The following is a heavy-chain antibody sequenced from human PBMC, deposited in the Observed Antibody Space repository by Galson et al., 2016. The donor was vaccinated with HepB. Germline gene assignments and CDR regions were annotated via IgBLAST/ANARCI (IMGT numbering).Heavy chain of an antibody. V-gene: IGHV5-51*01. CDR3: ARLVPDQWYFDL. Sequence: QSGAEVKKPGESLKISCKGSEYRFTSYWIGWVRQMPGKGLEWMGIIYPGDSDTRYSPSLQGQVTISADKSISTAYLQWSSLKASATAMYYCARLVPDQWYFDLWGRGTLVTVSS. CDR1: EYRFTSYW. D-gene: IGHD4/OR15-4a*01. J-gene: IGHJ2*01. CDR2: IYPGDSDT.